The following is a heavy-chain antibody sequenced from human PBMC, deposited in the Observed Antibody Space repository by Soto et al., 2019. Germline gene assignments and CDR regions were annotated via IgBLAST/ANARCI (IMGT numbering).Heavy chain of an antibody. V-gene: IGHV3-15*02. Sequence: EVQLVESGGALVKPGGSLRLSCAASGFTFTKAWMSWVRQAPGKGLEWVGRIKSRTDGGTIDYAAPVKGRFMISRDDPKSTLYLQMNSLETEDPAVYYCATFGVGPAWGQGTLVTVSS. CDR1: GFTFTKAW. J-gene: IGHJ5*02. CDR2: IKSRTDGGTI. D-gene: IGHD3-3*01. CDR3: ATFGVGPA.